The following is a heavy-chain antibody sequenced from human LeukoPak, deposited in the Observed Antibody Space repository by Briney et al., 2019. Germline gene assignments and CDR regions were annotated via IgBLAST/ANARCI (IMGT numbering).Heavy chain of an antibody. V-gene: IGHV1-69*13. CDR2: IIPIFGTA. J-gene: IGHJ6*03. CDR3: ASSRGPLVIYYYYYYMDV. Sequence: SVKVSCKASGGTSSSYAISWVRQAPGQGLEWMGGIIPIFGTANYAQKFQGRVTITADESTSTAYMELSSLRSEDTAVYYCASSRGPLVIYYYYYYMDVWGKGTTVTVSS. CDR1: GGTSSSYA. D-gene: IGHD3-22*01.